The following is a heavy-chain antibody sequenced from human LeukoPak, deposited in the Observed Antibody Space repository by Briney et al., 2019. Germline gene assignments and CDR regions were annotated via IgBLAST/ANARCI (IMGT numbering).Heavy chain of an antibody. V-gene: IGHV4-59*01. CDR2: IYYSGST. CDR3: ARVHGDYWYFDL. CDR1: GGSISSYY. J-gene: IGHJ2*01. Sequence: SETLSLTCTVSGGSISSYYWSWIRQPPGKGLEWIGYIYYSGSTNYNPSLKSRVTISVDTSNNQFSLKLSSVTAADTAVYYCARVHGDYWYFDLWGRGTLVTVSS. D-gene: IGHD4-17*01.